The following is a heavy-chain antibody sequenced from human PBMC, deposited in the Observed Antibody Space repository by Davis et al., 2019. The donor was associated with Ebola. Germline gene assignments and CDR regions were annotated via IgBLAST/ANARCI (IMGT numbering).Heavy chain of an antibody. CDR2: IYYSGIT. J-gene: IGHJ6*01. CDR1: GGSISSYY. D-gene: IGHD2-8*01. V-gene: IGHV4-59*01. CDR3: ARDVVLMVYAIREYYYYGMDV. Sequence: SETLSLTCTVSGGSISSYYWSWIRQPPGKGLEWIGYIYYSGITNYNPSLKSRVTISVDTSKNQFSLKLSSVTAADTAVYYCARDVVLMVYAIREYYYYGMDVWG.